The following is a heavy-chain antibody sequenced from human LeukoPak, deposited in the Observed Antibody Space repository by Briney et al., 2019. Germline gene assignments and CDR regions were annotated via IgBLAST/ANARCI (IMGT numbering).Heavy chain of an antibody. Sequence: PSETLSLTCTVSGGSISSYYWSWIRQPPGKGLECIGYIYNSGSTNYNPSLKSRVSISVDTSKNQFSLKLSSVTAADTAVYYCARSAIDAFDIWGQETMVTVSS. CDR3: ARSAIDAFDI. V-gene: IGHV4-59*08. D-gene: IGHD6-25*01. CDR1: GGSISSYY. J-gene: IGHJ3*02. CDR2: IYNSGST.